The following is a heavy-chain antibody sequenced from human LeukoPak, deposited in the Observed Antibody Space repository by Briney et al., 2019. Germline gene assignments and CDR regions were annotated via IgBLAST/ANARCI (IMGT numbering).Heavy chain of an antibody. CDR3: VRRGAVTNAFDI. CDR2: ISGSAGST. D-gene: IGHD4-17*01. V-gene: IGHV3-23*01. CDR1: GFTFSSYA. J-gene: IGHJ3*02. Sequence: AGGSLRLSCAASGFTFSSYAMSWVRQAPGKGLEWVSTISGSAGSTYYADSVKGRFTISRDNAKNTLYLQMNSLRAEDTAVYYCVRRGAVTNAFDIWGQGTMVTVSS.